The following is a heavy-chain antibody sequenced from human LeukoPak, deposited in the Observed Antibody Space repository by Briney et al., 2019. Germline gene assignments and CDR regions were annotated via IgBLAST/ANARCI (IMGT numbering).Heavy chain of an antibody. CDR2: IYSGGST. D-gene: IGHD3-10*01. Sequence: GGSLRLSCAASGFTFSSYAMSWVRQAPGKGLEWVSVIYSGGSTYYADSVKGRFTISRDNSKNTLYLQMNSLRAEDTAVYYCARSPLSITMVRGVAFYFDYWGQGTLVTVSS. V-gene: IGHV3-53*01. CDR3: ARSPLSITMVRGVAFYFDY. CDR1: GFTFSSYA. J-gene: IGHJ4*02.